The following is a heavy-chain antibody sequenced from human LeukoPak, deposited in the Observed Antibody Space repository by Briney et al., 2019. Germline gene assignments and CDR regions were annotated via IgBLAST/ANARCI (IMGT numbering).Heavy chain of an antibody. V-gene: IGHV3-73*01. J-gene: IGHJ4*02. D-gene: IGHD1-20*01. CDR2: IRSKANSYAT. CDR1: GFTFSGSA. Sequence: GGSLRLSCAASGFTFSGSAMHWVRQASGKGLEWVGRIRSKANSYATAYAASVKGRFTISRDDSKNTAYLQMNSLKTEDTAVYYCTSADNWNDVWDYWGQGTLVTVSS. CDR3: TSADNWNDVWDY.